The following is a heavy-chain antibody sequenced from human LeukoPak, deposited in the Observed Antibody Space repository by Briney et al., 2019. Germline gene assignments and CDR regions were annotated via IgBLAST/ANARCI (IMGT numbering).Heavy chain of an antibody. CDR1: GFTFSSHA. CDR2: ISYDGSNK. Sequence: GGSLRLSCAASGFTFSSHATHWVPQAPGKGLERVAVISYDGSNKNYADSVKGRFTVSRDNSKNTLDLQMNSLRAEDSAVYYCARDMSGRYQIDYWGQGTLATVSS. D-gene: IGHD1-26*01. V-gene: IGHV3-30-3*01. CDR3: ARDMSGRYQIDY. J-gene: IGHJ4*02.